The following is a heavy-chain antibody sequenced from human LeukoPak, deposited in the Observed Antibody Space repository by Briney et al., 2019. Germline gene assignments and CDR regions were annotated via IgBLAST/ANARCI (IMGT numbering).Heavy chain of an antibody. Sequence: GGSLRLSCGASGFTFSSYAMCWVRQAPGKGLEWVSAISGSGGSTYYADSVKGRFTISRDNSKNALFLQMDSLRAEDTAVYYCARDRRTYYYDSTSGMDVWGQGTTVTVSS. D-gene: IGHD3-22*01. J-gene: IGHJ6*01. CDR2: ISGSGGST. CDR1: GFTFSSYA. CDR3: ARDRRTYYYDSTSGMDV. V-gene: IGHV3-23*01.